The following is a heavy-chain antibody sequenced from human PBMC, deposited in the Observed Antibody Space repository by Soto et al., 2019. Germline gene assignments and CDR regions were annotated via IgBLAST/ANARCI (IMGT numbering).Heavy chain of an antibody. J-gene: IGHJ5*02. CDR3: ARDVGLQHDTGYYDFWSGKNNWFDP. V-gene: IGHV4-59*11. Sequence: NPSETLSLTCTVSGGSISGHYWSWIRQPPGKGLQYIGYISYSGSTNYNPSLKSRVTTSVDTSNNQFSLRLSSVTAADTAVYYCARDVGLQHDTGYYDFWSGKNNWFDPWGQGTLVTVSS. CDR2: ISYSGST. CDR1: GGSISGHY. D-gene: IGHD3-3*01.